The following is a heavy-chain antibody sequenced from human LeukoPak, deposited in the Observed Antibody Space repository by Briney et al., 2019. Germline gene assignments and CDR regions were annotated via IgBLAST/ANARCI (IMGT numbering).Heavy chain of an antibody. V-gene: IGHV4-39*01. D-gene: IGHD5-24*01. CDR1: GGSISSISYY. CDR3: ARHPSGRMWLQQGGWFDP. J-gene: IGHJ5*02. CDR2: MYHNGST. Sequence: SETLSLTCTVSGGSISSISYYWGWIRQPPGTGLEWIGSMYHNGSTYYNPSLKSRVTISVDTSRNQFSLKLTSVTAADTAVYYCARHPSGRMWLQQGGWFDPWGQGTLVTVSS.